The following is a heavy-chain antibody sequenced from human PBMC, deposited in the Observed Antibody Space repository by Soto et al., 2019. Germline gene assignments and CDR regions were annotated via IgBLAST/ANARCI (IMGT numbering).Heavy chain of an antibody. CDR1: GFSFSGYG. V-gene: IGHV3-21*01. CDR3: AREYTAWPLAYGLDV. D-gene: IGHD2-2*02. J-gene: IGHJ6*02. Sequence: VGSLRLSCVASGFSFSGYGMNWVRQAPGKGLEWVSSISSRSDIYYADSVKGRFTISRDNAKNSVSLQMNSLRAEDTAVYYCAREYTAWPLAYGLDVWGQGTTVTVSS. CDR2: ISSRSDI.